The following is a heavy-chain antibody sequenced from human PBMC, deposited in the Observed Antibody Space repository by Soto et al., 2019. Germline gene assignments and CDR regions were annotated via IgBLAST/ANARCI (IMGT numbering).Heavy chain of an antibody. CDR1: GFTFSSYA. D-gene: IGHD3-3*01. J-gene: IGHJ4*02. Sequence: PGVSPRLSFAASGFTFSSYAMSWVRQAPGKGLEWVSVISGSGDSTYYADSVRGRFTISRDNSKNTLYLQMNSLRAEDTAVYYCVKDRSFTIFGVVILDYWGQGTRVTVAS. CDR3: VKDRSFTIFGVVILDY. CDR2: ISGSGDST. V-gene: IGHV3-23*01.